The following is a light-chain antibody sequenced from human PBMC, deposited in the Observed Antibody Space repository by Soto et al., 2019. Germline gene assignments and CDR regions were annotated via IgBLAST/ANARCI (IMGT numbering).Light chain of an antibody. J-gene: IGKJ1*01. Sequence: EIVLTQSPGTLSLSPGEGVTLSCRASQRISSSYLAWYQQKPGQAPRLLIYGASTRATGIPDRFSGSGSGTDFTLTISGLEPEDFAVYYCQQCGSSLWTFGQGTKVEIK. V-gene: IGKV3-20*01. CDR2: GAS. CDR1: QRISSSY. CDR3: QQCGSSLWT.